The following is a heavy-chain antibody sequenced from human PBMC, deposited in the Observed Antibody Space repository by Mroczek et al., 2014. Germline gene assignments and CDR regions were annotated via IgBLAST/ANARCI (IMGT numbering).Heavy chain of an antibody. Sequence: SGAEVKKPGASVKVSCKASGYTFTSYDINWVRQATGQGLEWMGWMNPNSGNTGYAQKFQGRVTMTRNTSISTAYMELSSLRSEDTAVYYCARRRRRSIYDAFDIWGQGTMVTVSS. D-gene: IGHD3-3*02. CDR3: ARRRRRSIYDAFDI. CDR2: MNPNSGNT. J-gene: IGHJ3*02. V-gene: IGHV1-8*01. CDR1: GYTFTSYD.